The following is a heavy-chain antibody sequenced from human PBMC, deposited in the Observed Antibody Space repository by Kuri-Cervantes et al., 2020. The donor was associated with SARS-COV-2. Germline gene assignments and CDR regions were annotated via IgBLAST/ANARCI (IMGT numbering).Heavy chain of an antibody. J-gene: IGHJ4*02. Sequence: GGSLRLSCAASGFTFSSYAMHWVRQAPGKGLEWVAFIRYDGSNKYYADSVKGRFTISRDNSKNTLYLQMNSLRAEDTAVYYCAREGVIAAESFDYWGQGTLVTVSS. CDR2: IRYDGSNK. V-gene: IGHV3-30*02. CDR3: AREGVIAAESFDY. D-gene: IGHD6-13*01. CDR1: GFTFSSYA.